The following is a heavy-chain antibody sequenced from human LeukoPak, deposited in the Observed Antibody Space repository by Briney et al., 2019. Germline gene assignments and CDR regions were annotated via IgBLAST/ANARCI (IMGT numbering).Heavy chain of an antibody. CDR3: AKGPSVPLYHYSYYYMDV. D-gene: IGHD2-2*02. CDR2: IRYDGSTK. CDR1: GFTFSNYA. V-gene: IGHV3-30*02. J-gene: IGHJ6*03. Sequence: PGGSLRLSCAASGFTFSNYAMHWVRQAPGKGLEWVSFIRYDGSTKYYADSVKGRFTISRDNSKNTLYLQMNSLRAEDTAFYYCAKGPSVPLYHYSYYYMDVWGKGTTVTVSS.